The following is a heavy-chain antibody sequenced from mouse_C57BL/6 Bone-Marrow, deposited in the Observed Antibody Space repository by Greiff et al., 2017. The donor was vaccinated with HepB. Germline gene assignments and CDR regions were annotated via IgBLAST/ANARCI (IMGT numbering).Heavy chain of an antibody. CDR2: IWSGGST. D-gene: IGHD1-1*01. CDR1: GFSLTSYG. V-gene: IGHV2-2*01. Sequence: VQLVESGPGLVQPSQSLSITCTVSGFSLTSYGVHWVRQSPGKGLEWLGVIWSGGSTDYNAAFISRLSISKDNSTSQVFFKMNSLQADDTAIYYCAIITTVVAPRYYAMDYWGQGTSVTVSS. J-gene: IGHJ4*01. CDR3: AIITTVVAPRYYAMDY.